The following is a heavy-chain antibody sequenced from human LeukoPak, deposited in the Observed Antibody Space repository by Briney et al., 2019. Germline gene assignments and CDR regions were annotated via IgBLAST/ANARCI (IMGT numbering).Heavy chain of an antibody. V-gene: IGHV4-34*01. Sequence: SETLSLTCAVYGGSLSGYYWSWIRQPPGKGLEWIGEINHSGSTNYNPSLKSRVTISVDTSKNQFSLKLSSVTAADTAVYYCARGRESSSWYIGTDNWFDPWGQGTLVTVSS. CDR1: GGSLSGYY. J-gene: IGHJ5*02. CDR3: ARGRESSSWYIGTDNWFDP. D-gene: IGHD6-13*01. CDR2: INHSGST.